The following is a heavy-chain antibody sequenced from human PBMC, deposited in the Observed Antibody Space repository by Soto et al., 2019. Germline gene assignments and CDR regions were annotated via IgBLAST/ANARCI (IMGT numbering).Heavy chain of an antibody. V-gene: IGHV1-46*01. Sequence: QVQLVQSGAELKNPGASVKVACKASGYKFTTYFIHWVRQAPGQGLEWMGMIHPSGDTGYAQKFRGRVTMNIDTSTTTAYMELRNLTSEDTAVYFSVRGYCTTSPCSGDFQFWGQGTLVTVSS. D-gene: IGHD2-15*01. CDR2: IHPSGDT. J-gene: IGHJ1*01. CDR1: GYKFTTYF. CDR3: VRGYCTTSPCSGDFQF.